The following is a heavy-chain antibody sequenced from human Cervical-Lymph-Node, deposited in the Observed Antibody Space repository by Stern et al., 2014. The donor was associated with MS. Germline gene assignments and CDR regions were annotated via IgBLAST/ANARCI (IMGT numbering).Heavy chain of an antibody. J-gene: IGHJ3*02. D-gene: IGHD3-16*01. CDR1: GFTFRDYY. Sequence: VQLVESGGGLVKPGGSLRLSCAASGFTFRDYYMTWIRQAPGKGLEWVAYISSSGDTIEYADSVKGRFTISRDNAKTSLYLQMNRLRAEDTAVYYCAYPVLGHAFDTGGQGTMVTVSS. CDR3: AYPVLGHAFDT. V-gene: IGHV3-11*01. CDR2: ISSSGDTI.